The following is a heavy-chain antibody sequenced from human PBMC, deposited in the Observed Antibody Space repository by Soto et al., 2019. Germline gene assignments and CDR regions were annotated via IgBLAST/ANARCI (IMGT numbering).Heavy chain of an antibody. CDR2: IIPIFGTA. CDR1: GGTFSSYA. CDR3: APRSATGGNYRDGMDV. J-gene: IGHJ6*02. V-gene: IGHV1-69*13. D-gene: IGHD1-7*01. Sequence: SVKVSCKASGGTFSSYAISWVRQAPGQGLEWMGGIIPIFGTANYAQKFQGRVTITADESTSTAYMELSSLRSEDTAVYYCAPRSATGGNYRDGMDVWGQGTTVTVSS.